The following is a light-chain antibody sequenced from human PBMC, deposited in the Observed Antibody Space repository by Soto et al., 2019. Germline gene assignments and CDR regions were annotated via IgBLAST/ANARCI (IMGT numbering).Light chain of an antibody. V-gene: IGKV1-5*01. CDR1: QTISGW. CDR3: QHYNSYSEA. J-gene: IGKJ1*01. Sequence: DIQMTQSPSTLSGSVGDRVTITCRASQTISGWLAWYQQKPGKAPNLLIYDAPSLESGVPSRFSGSGSGTEFTLTITILQPDDFATYYCQHYNSYSEAFGQGTKVDIK. CDR2: DAP.